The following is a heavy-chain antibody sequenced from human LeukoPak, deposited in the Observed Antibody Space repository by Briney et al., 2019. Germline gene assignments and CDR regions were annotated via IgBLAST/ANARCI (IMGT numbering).Heavy chain of an antibody. Sequence: SGGGVVQPGGSLRLSCAASGFTFSSYGMHWVRQAPGKGLEWVAFIRYDGSNKYYADSVKGRFTISRDNSKNTLYLQMNSLRAEDTAVYYCAGGYCSSTSCYGTLDYWGQGTLVTVSS. CDR3: AGGYCSSTSCYGTLDY. V-gene: IGHV3-30*02. CDR1: GFTFSSYG. D-gene: IGHD2-2*01. CDR2: IRYDGSNK. J-gene: IGHJ4*02.